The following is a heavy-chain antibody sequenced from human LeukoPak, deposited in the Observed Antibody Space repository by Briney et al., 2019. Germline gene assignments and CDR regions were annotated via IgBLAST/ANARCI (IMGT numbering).Heavy chain of an antibody. Sequence: SETLSLTCTVSGGSISNYYWSWIRQPPGKGLEWIGYIYTSGSTNYNPSLKSRVTISVDTSKNQFSLKLSSVTAADTAVYYCARGYYYDSSGIDYWGQGTLVTVSS. D-gene: IGHD3-22*01. CDR1: GGSISNYY. V-gene: IGHV4-4*09. J-gene: IGHJ4*02. CDR3: ARGYYYDSSGIDY. CDR2: IYTSGST.